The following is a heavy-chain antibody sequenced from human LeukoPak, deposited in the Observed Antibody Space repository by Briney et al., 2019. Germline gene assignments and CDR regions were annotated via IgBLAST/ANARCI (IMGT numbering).Heavy chain of an antibody. CDR2: IYTGGST. V-gene: IGHV3-66*02. J-gene: IGHJ6*03. Sequence: GGSLRLSCAASGFTVSTNYMSWVRQAPGKGLEWVSVIYTGGSTYYADSVKGRFIISRDNSKNTLYLQMNGLRPEDTAVYYCARATFWSGYQRDSWYMDVWGKGTPVTVSS. CDR3: ARATFWSGYQRDSWYMDV. CDR1: GFTVSTNY. D-gene: IGHD3-3*01.